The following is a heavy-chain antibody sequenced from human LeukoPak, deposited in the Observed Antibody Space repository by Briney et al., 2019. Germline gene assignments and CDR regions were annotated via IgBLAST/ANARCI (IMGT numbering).Heavy chain of an antibody. V-gene: IGHV3-21*01. D-gene: IGHD4-11*01. CDR2: ISSSSSYI. CDR1: GFTFDTYN. CDR3: ARDRSNYPHDSYYYYYYMDV. Sequence: PGGSLRLSCAASGFTFDTYNFNWVRRAPGKGLEWVSSISSSSSYIYYADSVKGRFTISRDNAKNSLYLQMNSLRAEDTAVYYCARDRSNYPHDSYYYYYYMDVWGKGTTVTVSS. J-gene: IGHJ6*03.